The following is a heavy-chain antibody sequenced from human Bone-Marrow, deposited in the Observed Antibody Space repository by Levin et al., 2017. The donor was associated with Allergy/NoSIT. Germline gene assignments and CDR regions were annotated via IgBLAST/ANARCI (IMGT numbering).Heavy chain of an antibody. CDR3: AREPTSALDV. V-gene: IGHV3-74*01. J-gene: IGHJ3*01. CDR2: INSDGSSI. Sequence: LSGGSLRLSCAASGFTFSNSWMHWVRQAPGEGLVWVSRINSDGSSIVYADSVKGRFTISRDNAKNTVYLQMNSLTAEDTAVYFCAREPTSALDVWGQGTMVTVSS. D-gene: IGHD2-2*01. CDR1: GFTFSNSW.